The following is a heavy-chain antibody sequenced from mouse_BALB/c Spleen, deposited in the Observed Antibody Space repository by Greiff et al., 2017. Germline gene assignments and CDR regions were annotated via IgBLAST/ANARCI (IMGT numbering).Heavy chain of an antibody. V-gene: IGHV3-2*02. D-gene: IGHD2-2*01. CDR1: GYSITSDYA. CDR2: ISYSGST. CDR3: ARLEGYGAY. J-gene: IGHJ3*01. Sequence: EVKLQESGPGLVKPSQSLSLTCTVTGYSITSDYAWNWIRQFPGNKLEWMGYISYSGSTSYNPSLKSRISITRDTSKNQFFLQLNSVTTEDTATYYCARLEGYGAYWGQGTLVTVSA.